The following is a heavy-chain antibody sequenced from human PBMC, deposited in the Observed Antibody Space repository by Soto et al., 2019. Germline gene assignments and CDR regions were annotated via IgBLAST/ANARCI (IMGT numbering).Heavy chain of an antibody. CDR1: GYTLTELS. CDR3: ATDSKYYDILTGYSGLDAFDI. Sequence: EASVKVSCKVSGYTLTELSMHWVRQAPGKGLEWMGGFDPEDGETIYAQKFQGRVTMTEDTSTDTAYMELSSLRSEDTAVYYCATDSKYYDILTGYSGLDAFDIWGQGTMVTVS. D-gene: IGHD3-9*01. CDR2: FDPEDGET. J-gene: IGHJ3*02. V-gene: IGHV1-24*01.